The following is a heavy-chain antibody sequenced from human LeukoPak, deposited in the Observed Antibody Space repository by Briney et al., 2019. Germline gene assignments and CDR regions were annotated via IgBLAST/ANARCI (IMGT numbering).Heavy chain of an antibody. D-gene: IGHD2-2*01. CDR1: GFTFSRYA. V-gene: IGHV3-23*01. J-gene: IGHJ5*02. CDR3: AKIPEYQLPNTNWFDP. CDR2: ISGSGGST. Sequence: GGSLRLSCAASGFTFSRYAMSWVRQAPGKGLEWVSAISGSGGSTYYADSVKGRFTISRDNSKNTLYLQMNSLRAEDTAVYYCAKIPEYQLPNTNWFDPWGQGTLVTVSS.